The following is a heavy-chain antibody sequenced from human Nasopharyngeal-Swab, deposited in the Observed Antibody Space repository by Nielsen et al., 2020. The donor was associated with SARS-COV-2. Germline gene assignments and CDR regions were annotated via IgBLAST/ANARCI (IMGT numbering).Heavy chain of an antibody. D-gene: IGHD6-13*01. J-gene: IGHJ4*02. CDR2: INEDGSST. CDR1: GFTFSSYW. CDR3: TRAGSFRHDY. V-gene: IGHV3-74*01. Sequence: GGSLRLSCAASGFTFSSYWLHWVCQAPGKGLVWVSRINEDGSSTSYADSLKGRFTISRDNAKNTLYLQMNSLSAEDTAVYYCTRAGSFRHDYWGQGTLVTVSS.